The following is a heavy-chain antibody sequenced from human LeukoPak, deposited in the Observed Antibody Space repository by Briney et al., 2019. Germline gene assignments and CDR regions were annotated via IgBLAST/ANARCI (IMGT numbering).Heavy chain of an antibody. CDR3: AKDPTGYSSSWTVPELDY. V-gene: IGHV3-43*01. J-gene: IGHJ4*02. D-gene: IGHD6-13*01. CDR1: GLTFDRFT. Sequence: GGSLRLSCAASGLTFDRFTIHWVRQTPGKGLEWVSLINRRGHTFYADSVKGRFTISRDNSKNTLYLQMNSLRAEDTAVYYCAKDPTGYSSSWTVPELDYWGQGTLVTVSS. CDR2: INRRGHT.